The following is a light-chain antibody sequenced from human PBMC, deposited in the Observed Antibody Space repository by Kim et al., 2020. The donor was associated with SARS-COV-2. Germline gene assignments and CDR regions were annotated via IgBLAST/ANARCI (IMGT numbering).Light chain of an antibody. V-gene: IGKV3-15*01. CDR1: QSVSTI. CDR2: GAS. Sequence: SVSPGGRATLSGRASQSVSTILAWYQQRPGQAPRLLIFGASTKAAGIPARFSGSGSATEFTLTISSLQAGDFAVYYCQQYNRRPNTFGQGTMLGI. CDR3: QQYNRRPNT. J-gene: IGKJ2*01.